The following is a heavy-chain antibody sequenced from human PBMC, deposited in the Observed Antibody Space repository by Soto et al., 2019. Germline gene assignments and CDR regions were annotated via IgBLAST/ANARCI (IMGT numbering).Heavy chain of an antibody. J-gene: IGHJ4*02. Sequence: PSETLSLTCTVSGGSISSSSYYWGWIRQPPGKGLEWIGSIYYSGSTYYNTSLKSRVTISVDTSKNQFSLKLSSVTAADTAVYYCARQGGIVAVVAATYYFDYWGQGTLVTVSS. V-gene: IGHV4-39*01. CDR2: IYYSGST. D-gene: IGHD2-15*01. CDR1: GGSISSSSYY. CDR3: ARQGGIVAVVAATYYFDY.